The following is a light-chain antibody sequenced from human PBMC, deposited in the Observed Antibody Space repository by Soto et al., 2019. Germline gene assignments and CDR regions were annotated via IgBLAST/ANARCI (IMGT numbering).Light chain of an antibody. Sequence: DIQMTQSPSSLSASVGDIVTITCRASQGISNYLAWYQQKPGEVPKLLIFGSSTLRSGVPSRFSGSGSGTDFTLTISSLQPEDVATYYCQKYDSAPPTFGQGTKVEIK. CDR2: GSS. J-gene: IGKJ1*01. CDR1: QGISNY. CDR3: QKYDSAPPT. V-gene: IGKV1-27*01.